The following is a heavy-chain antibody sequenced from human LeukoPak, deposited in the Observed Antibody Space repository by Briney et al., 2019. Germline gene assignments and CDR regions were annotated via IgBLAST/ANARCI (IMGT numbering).Heavy chain of an antibody. Sequence: GGSLRLSCVGSGFAFSNYYMYWVRQAPGKGPVWVSRIKNAGDDPIYADSVKGRFTISRDNAKNTVYLQMNSLRAEDTAVYYCARGGYGHNMDVWGEGTTVTVSS. CDR2: IKNAGDDP. V-gene: IGHV3-74*01. CDR3: ARGGYGHNMDV. CDR1: GFAFSNYY. D-gene: IGHD3-10*01. J-gene: IGHJ6*03.